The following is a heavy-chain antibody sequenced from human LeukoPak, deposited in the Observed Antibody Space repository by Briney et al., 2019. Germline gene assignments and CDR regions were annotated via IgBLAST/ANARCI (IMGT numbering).Heavy chain of an antibody. CDR3: AREDYRYYYYGMDV. CDR1: GFTFSNYA. V-gene: IGHV3-30-3*01. D-gene: IGHD4-11*01. J-gene: IGHJ6*02. CDR2: ISYDGSNK. Sequence: RGSLRLSCTASGFTFSNYAMHWVRQAPGKGLEWVAVISYDGSNKYYADSVKGRFTISRDNSKNTLYLQMNSLRAEDTAVYYCAREDYRYYYYGMDVWGQGTAVTVSS.